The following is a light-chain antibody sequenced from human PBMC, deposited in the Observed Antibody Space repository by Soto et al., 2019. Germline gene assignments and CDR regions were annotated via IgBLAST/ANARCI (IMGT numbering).Light chain of an antibody. CDR3: CSYAGRSNVV. J-gene: IGLJ2*01. CDR1: SGDAGTYNL. Sequence: QSALTQPASVSGSPGQSITISCTGTSGDAGTYNLVSWYQQHPCRAPKLIIFEVNKRPSGVSNRLSGSKSGYTASLAISGLQADDEADYHCCSYAGRSNVVCGGGTKLTVL. V-gene: IGLV2-23*02. CDR2: EVN.